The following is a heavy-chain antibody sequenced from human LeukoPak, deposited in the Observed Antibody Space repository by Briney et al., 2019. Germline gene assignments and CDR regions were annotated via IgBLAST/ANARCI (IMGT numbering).Heavy chain of an antibody. D-gene: IGHD2-15*01. Sequence: GGSLRLSCAASGFTFSDYYMSWIRQAPGKGLEWVSYISSSGSTIYYADSVKGRFTISRDNAKNSLYLQMNGLRAEDSAVYYGARSARVVPDFWGQGTLVTVSS. CDR3: ARSARVVPDF. J-gene: IGHJ4*02. CDR1: GFTFSDYY. V-gene: IGHV3-11*01. CDR2: ISSSGSTI.